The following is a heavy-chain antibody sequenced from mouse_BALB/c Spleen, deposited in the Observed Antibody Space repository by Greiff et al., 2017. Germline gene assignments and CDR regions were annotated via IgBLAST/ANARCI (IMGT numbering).Heavy chain of an antibody. D-gene: IGHD3-3*01. CDR2: ISSGSSTI. Sequence: EVQRVESGGGLVQPGGSRKLSCAASGFTFSSFGMHWVRQAPEKGLEWVAYISSGSSTIYYADTVKGRFTISRDNPKNTLFLQMTSLRSEDTAMYYCARWRDDYYAMDYWGQGTSVTVSS. J-gene: IGHJ4*01. CDR1: GFTFSSFG. V-gene: IGHV5-17*02. CDR3: ARWRDDYYAMDY.